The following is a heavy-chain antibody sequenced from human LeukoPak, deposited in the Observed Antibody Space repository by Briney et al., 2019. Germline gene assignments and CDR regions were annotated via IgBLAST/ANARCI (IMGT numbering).Heavy chain of an antibody. CDR2: ITGSGGYT. D-gene: IGHD3-22*01. CDR3: AKQSLYDSSCHFVY. Sequence: GGSLRLSCAAPGFTFSSYVMTWVRQAPGKGLEWVSTITGSGGYTYYADSVKGRFTIFRDNSKNTLFLRMNSLRAEDTAVYFCAKQSLYDSSCHFVYWGQGTLVTVSS. V-gene: IGHV3-23*01. J-gene: IGHJ4*02. CDR1: GFTFSSYV.